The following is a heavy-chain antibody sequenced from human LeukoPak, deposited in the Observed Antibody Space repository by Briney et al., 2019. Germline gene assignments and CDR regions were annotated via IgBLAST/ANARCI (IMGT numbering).Heavy chain of an antibody. CDR2: ISGSGGST. V-gene: IGHV3-23*01. Sequence: PGGSLRLSCAASGFTFSSYAMSWVRQAPGKGLEWVSAISGSGGSTYYADSVKGRFTISRDNSKNTLYLQMNSLRAEDTAVYYCAKVGYCSGGSCYSNYYYYYMDVWGKGTTVTVSS. CDR1: GFTFSSYA. J-gene: IGHJ6*03. CDR3: AKVGYCSGGSCYSNYYYYYMDV. D-gene: IGHD2-15*01.